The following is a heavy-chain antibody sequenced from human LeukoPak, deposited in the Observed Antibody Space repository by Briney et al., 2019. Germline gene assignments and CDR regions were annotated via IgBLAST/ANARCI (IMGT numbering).Heavy chain of an antibody. CDR3: ARHSGSLGYSEVVLFDY. Sequence: GESLMLSCKGSGYSFTSYWIGWVRQMPGKGLEWMGIIYPGDSDTRYSPSFQGQVTISADKSISTAYLQWSSLKASDTAMYYCARHSGSLGYSEVVLFDYWGQGTLVTVSS. CDR2: IYPGDSDT. J-gene: IGHJ4*02. CDR1: GYSFTSYW. D-gene: IGHD1-26*01. V-gene: IGHV5-51*01.